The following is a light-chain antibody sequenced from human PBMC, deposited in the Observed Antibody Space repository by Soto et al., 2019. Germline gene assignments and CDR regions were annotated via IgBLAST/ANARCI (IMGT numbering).Light chain of an antibody. CDR3: QQYYSPWT. Sequence: DIVMTQSPDSLAVSLGERATINCKSSQSVLYNSNNKNYLAWYQQKPGQPPKLLIYWASTRESGVPDRFSGSGSGTDFTLTISSLQAEDVAVYYCQQYYSPWTFGQGTKVAIK. V-gene: IGKV4-1*01. J-gene: IGKJ1*01. CDR1: QSVLYNSNNKNY. CDR2: WAS.